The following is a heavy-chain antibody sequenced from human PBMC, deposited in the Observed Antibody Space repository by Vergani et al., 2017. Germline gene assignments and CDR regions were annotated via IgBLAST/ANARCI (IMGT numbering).Heavy chain of an antibody. J-gene: IGHJ6*02. CDR1: CYTFTDNY. CDR2: VDPEDGET. Sequence: EVPLVQSGAEVKKPAATMKISCKVSCYTFTDNYMHWVNQAPGKGIEWMGLVDPEDGETIYAEKFKGRVTIAADTSTDTAHLELSSLRSEDTAVYYCATPHTVTTSGMEVWGQGTTVIVSS. V-gene: IGHV1-69-2*01. D-gene: IGHD4-17*01. CDR3: ATPHTVTTSGMEV.